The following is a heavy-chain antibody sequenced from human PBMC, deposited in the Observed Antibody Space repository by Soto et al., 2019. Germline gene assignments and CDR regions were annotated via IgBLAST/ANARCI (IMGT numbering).Heavy chain of an antibody. Sequence: QVQWVESGGGVVQPGRSLRLSCAASGFTFSNYGMHWVRQAPGKGLEWVAVILNDGSNRYHADSVKDRFTISRDNSKNMLYLQMNSLRAEDTAVYYCARDDEYSGNGMDVWGQGTTVTVS. CDR2: ILNDGSNR. CDR3: ARDDEYSGNGMDV. V-gene: IGHV3-33*01. J-gene: IGHJ6*02. CDR1: GFTFSNYG. D-gene: IGHD3-10*01.